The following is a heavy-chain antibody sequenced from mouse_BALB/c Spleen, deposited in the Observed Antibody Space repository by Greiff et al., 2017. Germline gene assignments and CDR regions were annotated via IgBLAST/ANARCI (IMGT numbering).Heavy chain of an antibody. V-gene: IGHV5-12-2*01. CDR2: ISNGGGST. J-gene: IGHJ1*01. CDR1: GFTFSSYT. Sequence: DVMLVESGGGLVQPGGSLKLSCAASGFTFSSYTMSWVRQTPEKRLEWVAYISNGGGSTYYPDTVKGRFTISRDNAKNTLYLQMSSLKSEDTAMYYCARPIYYYGSSYFDVWGAGTTVTVSS. D-gene: IGHD1-1*01. CDR3: ARPIYYYGSSYFDV.